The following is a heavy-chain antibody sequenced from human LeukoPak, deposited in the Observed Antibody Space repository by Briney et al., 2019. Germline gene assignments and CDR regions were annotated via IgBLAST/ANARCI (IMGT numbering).Heavy chain of an antibody. J-gene: IGHJ6*02. V-gene: IGHV3-23*01. CDR1: AFTFSRYA. D-gene: IGHD4-17*01. Sequence: PGGSLRLSCPASAFTFSRYAISSVRQAPGKGLGWVSAISGSGGSTYYADSVKGRFTISRDNSKNTLYLQMNSLRDEDKAVYYCAKEPDGDYLYYYYYYGMDVWGQGTTVTVSS. CDR2: ISGSGGST. CDR3: AKEPDGDYLYYYYYYGMDV.